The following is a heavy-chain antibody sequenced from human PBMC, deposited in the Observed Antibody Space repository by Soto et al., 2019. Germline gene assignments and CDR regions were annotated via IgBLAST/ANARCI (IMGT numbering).Heavy chain of an antibody. V-gene: IGHV4-39*01. CDR2: IYYTGTT. CDR3: YGETTKTWFDP. Sequence: SETLSLTCTVSGGSISTTTYHWGWIRQPPGKELEWIGSIYYTGTTYYNPSLRSRVTMSVDTSKNQFSLRLSSVTAADTAVYYCYGETTKTWFDPWGQGTRVTVS. J-gene: IGHJ5*02. CDR1: GGSISTTTYH. D-gene: IGHD4-4*01.